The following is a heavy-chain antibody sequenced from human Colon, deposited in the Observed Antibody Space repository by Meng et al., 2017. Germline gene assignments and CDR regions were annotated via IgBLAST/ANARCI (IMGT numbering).Heavy chain of an antibody. D-gene: IGHD3-16*01. J-gene: IGHJ4*02. CDR1: GYSFTSYW. V-gene: IGHV5-51*01. Sequence: KVSCKGSGYSFTSYWLGWVRQMPGKGLEWMGIIYPGDSDTRYNPSFQGQVNISADKSISTAYLQWSSLKASDTAMYYCARPGPRGYYFDYWGQGTLVTVSS. CDR2: IYPGDSDT. CDR3: ARPGPRGYYFDY.